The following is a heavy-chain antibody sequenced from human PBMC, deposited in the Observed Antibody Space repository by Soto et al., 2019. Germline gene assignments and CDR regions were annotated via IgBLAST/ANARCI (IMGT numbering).Heavy chain of an antibody. CDR1: GGSITSNW. Sequence: QVQLQESGPGLMKPSGTLSLTCAVSGGSITSNWWSWVRQPPGKGLEWIAEIFHTGSANYNPSLMGRLPISIDKSRNHLSLNLNSATAADTAVYYCARHIAVSGTRGFDHWGQGTLVTVSS. J-gene: IGHJ4*02. V-gene: IGHV4-4*02. CDR3: ARHIAVSGTRGFDH. CDR2: IFHTGSA. D-gene: IGHD2-21*01.